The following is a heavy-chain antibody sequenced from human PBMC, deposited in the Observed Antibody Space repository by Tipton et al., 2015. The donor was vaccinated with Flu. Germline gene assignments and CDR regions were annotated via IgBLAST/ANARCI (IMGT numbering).Heavy chain of an antibody. D-gene: IGHD3-22*01. CDR3: ARGSDSSGYEDAFDI. CDR1: GGSISSGSYY. CDR2: VYTSGST. J-gene: IGHJ3*02. V-gene: IGHV4-61*02. Sequence: TLSLTCTVSGGSISSGSYYWSWIRQPAGKGLEWIGRVYTSGSTNYNPSLKSRFTISVDTSKNQFSLKLSSVTAADPAVYYCARGSDSSGYEDAFDIWGQGTMVTVPS.